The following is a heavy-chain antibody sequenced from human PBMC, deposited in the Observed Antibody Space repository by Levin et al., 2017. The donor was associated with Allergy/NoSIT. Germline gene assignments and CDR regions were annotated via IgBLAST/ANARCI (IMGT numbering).Heavy chain of an antibody. CDR3: AREWRGGYGSTSYYFDY. CDR1: GYTFTSYG. J-gene: IGHJ4*02. Sequence: GESLKISCKASGYTFTSYGISWVRQAPGQGLEWMGWISAYNGNTNYAQKLQGRVTMTTDTSTSTAYMELRSLRSDDTAVYYCAREWRGGYGSTSYYFDYWGQGTLVTVSS. V-gene: IGHV1-18*01. CDR2: ISAYNGNT. D-gene: IGHD6-6*01.